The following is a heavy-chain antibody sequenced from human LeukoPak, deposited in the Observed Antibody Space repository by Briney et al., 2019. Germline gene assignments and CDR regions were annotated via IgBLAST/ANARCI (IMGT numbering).Heavy chain of an antibody. CDR3: ARHSNWNGGVDWFDA. V-gene: IGHV4-39*01. CDR2: IYYSGST. J-gene: IGHJ5*02. CDR1: GGSISSSSYY. D-gene: IGHD1-20*01. Sequence: PSETLSLTCTVSGGSISSSSYYWGWIRQPPGKGLEWIGSIYYSGSTYYNPSLKSRVTISVDTSKNQFSLKLNSVTAADTAVYYCARHSNWNGGVDWFDAWGQGTQVTVSS.